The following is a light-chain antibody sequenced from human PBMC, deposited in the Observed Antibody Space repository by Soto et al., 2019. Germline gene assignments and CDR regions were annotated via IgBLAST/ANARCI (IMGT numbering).Light chain of an antibody. CDR2: GAS. Sequence: EIVLTPSPGTLSLSPREKGTLSCRASQSVSSSYLAWYQQKPGQAPRLLIYGASSRATGIPDRFSGSGSGTDFTLTISRLEPEDFAVYYCQQYGSSPLTFGGGTKVDIK. J-gene: IGKJ4*01. CDR1: QSVSSSY. V-gene: IGKV3-20*01. CDR3: QQYGSSPLT.